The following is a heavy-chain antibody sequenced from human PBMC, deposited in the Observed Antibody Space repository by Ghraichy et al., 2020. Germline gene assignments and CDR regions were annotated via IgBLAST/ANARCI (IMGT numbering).Heavy chain of an antibody. CDR2: INHSGST. J-gene: IGHJ1*01. D-gene: IGHD3-3*01. V-gene: IGHV4-34*01. Sequence: SQTLSLTCAVYGGSFSGYYWSWIRQPPGKGLEWIGEINHSGSTNYNPSLKSRVTISVDTSKNQFSLKLSSVTAADTAVYYCARRNSGYYKVSFQHWGQGTLVTVSS. CDR3: ARRNSGYYKVSFQH. CDR1: GGSFSGYY.